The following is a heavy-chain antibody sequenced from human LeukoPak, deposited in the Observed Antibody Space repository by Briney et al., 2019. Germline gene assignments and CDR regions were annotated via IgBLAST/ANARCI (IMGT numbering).Heavy chain of an antibody. V-gene: IGHV1-46*01. J-gene: IGHJ4*02. D-gene: IGHD1-26*01. CDR3: AREGSHWEFDN. CDR1: GYAFRNDF. Sequence: ASVKVSCKGSGYAFRNDFIHWMRQAPGQGFEWMGRIIPSSGSTIYAENFQGRVTMTVDTSASTAYMELTSLRADDTAVYYCAREGSHWEFDNWGQGTLVIVSS. CDR2: IIPSSGST.